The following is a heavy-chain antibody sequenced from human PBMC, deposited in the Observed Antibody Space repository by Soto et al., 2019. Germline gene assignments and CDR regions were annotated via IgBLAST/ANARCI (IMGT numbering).Heavy chain of an antibody. CDR2: IYYSGST. D-gene: IGHD1-26*01. CDR3: ARRIYSGSYFYYYYGMDV. V-gene: IGHV4-39*01. J-gene: IGHJ6*02. Sequence: SETLSLTCTVSGGSISSSSYYWGWIRQPPGKGLEWIGSIYYSGSTYYNPSLKSRVTISVDTSKNQFSLKLSSVTAADTAVYYCARRIYSGSYFYYYYGMDVWGPGTTVTVSS. CDR1: GGSISSSSYY.